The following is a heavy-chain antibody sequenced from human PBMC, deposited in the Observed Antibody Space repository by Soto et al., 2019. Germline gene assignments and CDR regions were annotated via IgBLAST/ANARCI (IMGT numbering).Heavy chain of an antibody. J-gene: IGHJ5*02. Sequence: QVHLVQSGAEVKKPGSSVNVSCKASGGTFSNYAITWVRQAPGQGLEWGGRIIPIFGTTNVAQKFQGRVTITADESTTTAYMELSGLRSVDTAVYYCAKDGGADGYFGNWLDPWGQGTLVTVSS. V-gene: IGHV1-69*15. CDR3: AKDGGADGYFGNWLDP. CDR1: GGTFSNYA. D-gene: IGHD5-12*01. CDR2: IIPIFGTT.